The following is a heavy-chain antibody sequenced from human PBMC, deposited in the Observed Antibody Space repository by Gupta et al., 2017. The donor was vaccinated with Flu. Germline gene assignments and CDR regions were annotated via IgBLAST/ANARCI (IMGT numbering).Heavy chain of an antibody. Sequence: RQSPGKVLEWLALIIYNGNNCYNPSPESRVTISSKTSKNQFFLNLSAVTAAEAAVIYCSRQGGSVKYYDYFDVWGQGTLVSVSS. CDR3: SRQGGSVKYYDYFDV. D-gene: IGHD1-26*01. V-gene: IGHV4-39*01. J-gene: IGHJ4*02. CDR2: IIYNGNN.